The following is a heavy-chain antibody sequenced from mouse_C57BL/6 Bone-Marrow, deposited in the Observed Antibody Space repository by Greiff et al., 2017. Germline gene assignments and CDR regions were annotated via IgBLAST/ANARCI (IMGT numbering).Heavy chain of an antibody. CDR1: GYTFTSYW. J-gene: IGHJ2*02. D-gene: IGHD1-1*01. CDR3: ARGSSYGGYYFDY. V-gene: IGHV1-64*01. CDR2: IHPNSGST. Sequence: QVQLQQPGAELVKPGASVKLSCKASGYTFTSYWMHWVKQRPGQGLEWIGMIHPNSGSTNYNEKFKSKATLTVDKSPSPAYLQLSSLTSEDSAVYIGARGSSYGGYYFDYWGQGTSLTVSS.